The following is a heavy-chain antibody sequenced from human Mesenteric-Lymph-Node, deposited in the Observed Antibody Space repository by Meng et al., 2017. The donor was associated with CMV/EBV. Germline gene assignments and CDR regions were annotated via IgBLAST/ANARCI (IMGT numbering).Heavy chain of an antibody. J-gene: IGHJ6*02. CDR1: GFTFSSYA. CDR3: ARDHSGSQDYGMDV. D-gene: IGHD5-12*01. CDR2: ISGSGDST. Sequence: GGSLRLSCAASGFTFSSYAMSWVRQAPGKGLEWVSAISGSGDSTYYADSVKGRFTISRENAKNSLYLQMNSLRAGDTAVYYCARDHSGSQDYGMDVWGQGTTVTVSS. V-gene: IGHV3-23*01.